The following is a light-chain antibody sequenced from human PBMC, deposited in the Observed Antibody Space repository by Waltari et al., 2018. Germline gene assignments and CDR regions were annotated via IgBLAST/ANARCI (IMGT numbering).Light chain of an antibody. CDR3: QQYYGYPLT. CDR1: QGISNY. Sequence: AIQITQSPSSLSASTGDKVTITCRASQGISNYLAWYQQKPGKDPTLLIYDASTLQRGVPSRVSGSWSGTDFSLTISCLQSEDFATFYCQQYYGYPLTFGPGTKVDVK. J-gene: IGKJ3*01. CDR2: DAS. V-gene: IGKV1-8*01.